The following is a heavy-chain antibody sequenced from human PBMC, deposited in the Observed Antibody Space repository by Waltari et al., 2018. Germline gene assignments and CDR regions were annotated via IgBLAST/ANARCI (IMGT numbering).Heavy chain of an antibody. J-gene: IGHJ4*02. CDR3: AHRRQLPFDY. CDR2: IYWNDDK. V-gene: IGHV2-5*08. D-gene: IGHD2-2*01. Sequence: QESGPGLVKPSQTLSLTCTVSGGSISSGDYYWSWIRQPPGKALEWLALIYWNDDKRYSPSLKSRLTITKDTSKNQVVLTMTNMDPVDTATYYCAHRRQLPFDYWGQGTLVTVSS. CDR1: GGSISSGDYY.